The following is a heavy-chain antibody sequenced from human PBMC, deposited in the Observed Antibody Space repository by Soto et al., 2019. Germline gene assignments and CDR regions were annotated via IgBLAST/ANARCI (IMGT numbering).Heavy chain of an antibody. J-gene: IGHJ6*02. CDR3: AKDGSGSYYKNYYGMDV. V-gene: IGHV3-23*01. D-gene: IGHD3-10*01. CDR2: MSGSGATT. Sequence: GGSLRLSCAASGFTFSTYAMSWVRQSPGKGLEWVSAMSGSGATTHHADSVKGRFTISRDNSRNTLYLQMNSLRAEDTAVYYCAKDGSGSYYKNYYGMDVWGQGTTVTVSS. CDR1: GFTFSTYA.